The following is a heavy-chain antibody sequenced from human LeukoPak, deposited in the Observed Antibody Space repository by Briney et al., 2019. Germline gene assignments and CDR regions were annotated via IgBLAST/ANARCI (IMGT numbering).Heavy chain of an antibody. V-gene: IGHV1-18*01. CDR1: GYTFTIYG. CDR2: ISAYSGDT. Sequence: ASVKVSCKASGYTFTIYGITWVRQAPGQGLEWMGWISAYSGDTNYAQKLRGRVTMTTDTSTSTAYMELRSLRSDDTAVYYCARDRVAYYFDYWGQGTLVTVSS. J-gene: IGHJ4*02. CDR3: ARDRVAYYFDY. D-gene: IGHD2-15*01.